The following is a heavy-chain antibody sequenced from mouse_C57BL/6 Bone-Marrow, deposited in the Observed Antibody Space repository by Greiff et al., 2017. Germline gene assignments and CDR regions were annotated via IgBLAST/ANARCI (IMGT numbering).Heavy chain of an antibody. CDR1: GYTFTTYP. CDR2: FHTYTDDT. Sequence: QVQLQQSGAELVKPGASVKMSCKASGYTFTTYPIEWMQQNHGKSLEWIGNFHTYTDDTKYNEKLKGKATLTVDKSSSTVYLELSLLTSYDAAVYYCARSGNYGGYSFYYWGQGTTLTVSS. D-gene: IGHD1-3*01. J-gene: IGHJ2*01. V-gene: IGHV1-47*01. CDR3: ARSGNYGGYSFYY.